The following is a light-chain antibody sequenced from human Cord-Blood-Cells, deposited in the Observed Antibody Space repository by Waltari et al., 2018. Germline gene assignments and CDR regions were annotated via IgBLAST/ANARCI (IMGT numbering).Light chain of an antibody. V-gene: IGKV2-28*01. CDR2: LGS. J-gene: IGKJ1*01. Sequence: DIGMTQAPLSLLVTPGAPASISCRSSQSLLHSNGYNYLDWYLQKPGQSPQLLIYLGSNRASGVPDRFSGSGSGTDFTLKISRVEAEDVGVYYCMQALQTPRTFGQGTKVEIK. CDR3: MQALQTPRT. CDR1: QSLLHSNGYNY.